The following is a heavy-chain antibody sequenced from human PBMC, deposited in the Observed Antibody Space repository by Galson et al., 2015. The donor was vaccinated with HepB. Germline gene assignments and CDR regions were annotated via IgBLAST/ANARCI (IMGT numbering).Heavy chain of an antibody. CDR2: IFWDDDQ. CDR3: AHMDLGLTSFAY. CDR1: GFSLNSRGVG. Sequence: PALVKPTPPLTLTCTFSGFSLNSRGVGVGWIRQPPGKALVWLALIFWDDDQRYTPLLKGRLSVTKDTSKNQVVLKLTSVDPVDTATYYCAHMDLGLTSFAYWGQGTLVTVSS. V-gene: IGHV2-5*02. D-gene: IGHD3/OR15-3a*01. J-gene: IGHJ4*02.